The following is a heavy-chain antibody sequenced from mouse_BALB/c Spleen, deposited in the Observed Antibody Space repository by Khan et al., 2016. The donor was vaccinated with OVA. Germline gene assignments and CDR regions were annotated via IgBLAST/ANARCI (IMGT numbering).Heavy chain of an antibody. CDR3: ARDSEPDYFDY. CDR1: GFSLTNYG. J-gene: IGHJ2*01. CDR2: IWAGGST. V-gene: IGHV2-9*02. Sequence: QVQLKESGPGLVAPSQSLSITCTVSGFSLTNYGVHWVRQPPGKGLEWLGVIWAGGSTNYNSALMSRLSINKDNSKSQFFLKMNSLQTDDTAIDFCARDSEPDYFDYWGQGTTLTVSS.